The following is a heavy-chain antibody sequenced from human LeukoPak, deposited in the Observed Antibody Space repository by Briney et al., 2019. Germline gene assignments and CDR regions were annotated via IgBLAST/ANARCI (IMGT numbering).Heavy chain of an antibody. CDR3: ARDPPLGSCSTISCPHLDY. V-gene: IGHV3-21*01. Sequence: GXSLRLSCAASGFTFSRYSMSWVRQAPGKGLEWVSSISSSSSFIYYADSVKGRFTISRDNDKNSLYLQMNSLRAEDTAVYYCARDPPLGSCSTISCPHLDYWGQGTLVTVSS. J-gene: IGHJ4*02. CDR1: GFTFSRYS. D-gene: IGHD2-2*01. CDR2: ISSSSSFI.